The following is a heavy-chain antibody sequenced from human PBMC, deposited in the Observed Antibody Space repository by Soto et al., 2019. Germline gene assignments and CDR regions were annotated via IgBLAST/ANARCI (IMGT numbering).Heavy chain of an antibody. CDR2: ISSSSSAI. CDR3: ARGSGSGRSLYYYYGMDV. D-gene: IGHD3-10*01. CDR1: GFTFSSYN. J-gene: IGHJ6*02. V-gene: IGHV3-48*02. Sequence: GGSLRLSCAASGFTFSSYNMSWVRQAPGKGLEWVSYISSSSSAIYYADSVKGRFTISRDNAKNSLYLQMNSLRDEDTAVYYCARGSGSGRSLYYYYGMDVWGQGTTVTVSS.